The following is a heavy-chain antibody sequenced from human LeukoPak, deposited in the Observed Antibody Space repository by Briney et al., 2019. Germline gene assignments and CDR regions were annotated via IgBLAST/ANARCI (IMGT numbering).Heavy chain of an antibody. CDR3: ARPSWGDGYNSPFDY. D-gene: IGHD5-24*01. V-gene: IGHV5-51*01. J-gene: IGHJ4*02. Sequence: GESLKISCKGSGYIFTSYWIGWVRQMPGKGLEWMGIIYPGDSDTRYSPSFQGQVTISADNSISTAYLQWSSLKASDTAMYYCARPSWGDGYNSPFDYWGQGTLVTVSS. CDR2: IYPGDSDT. CDR1: GYIFTSYW.